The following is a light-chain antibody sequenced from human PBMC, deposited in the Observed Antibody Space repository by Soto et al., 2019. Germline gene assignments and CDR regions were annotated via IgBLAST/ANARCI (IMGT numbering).Light chain of an antibody. CDR3: HQYSSSRRT. V-gene: IGKV3-20*01. J-gene: IGKJ1*01. CDR2: GAS. CDR1: QSVSSNF. Sequence: EIVLTHSPGTLSLSPGERVTLSSRASQSVSSNFLAWYQQKPGQAPRLLIYGASNRAAGIPDRFSGSGSGTDFTLTISRLEPEDFAVYYCHQYSSSRRTFGQGTKVDIK.